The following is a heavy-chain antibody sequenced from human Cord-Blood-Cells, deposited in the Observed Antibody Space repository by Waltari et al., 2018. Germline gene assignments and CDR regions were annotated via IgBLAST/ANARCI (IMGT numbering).Heavy chain of an antibody. J-gene: IGHJ2*01. Sequence: EVQLVESGGGLVQPGGSLRLPCAASGFTVSSHYMSGVRQAPGKGLGWVSVIYSGGSTYYADSVKGRFTISRDNSKNTLYLQMNSLRAEDTAVYYCARVMAGARINWYFDLWGRGTLVTVSS. CDR1: GFTVSSHY. CDR3: ARVMAGARINWYFDL. V-gene: IGHV3-66*01. D-gene: IGHD6-19*01. CDR2: IYSGGST.